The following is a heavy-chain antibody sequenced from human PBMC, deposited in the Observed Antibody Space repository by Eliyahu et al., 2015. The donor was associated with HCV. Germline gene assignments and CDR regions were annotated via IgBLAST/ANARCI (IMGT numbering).Heavy chain of an antibody. CDR3: ARGGRTVGTLETYAPLRY. J-gene: IGHJ4*02. V-gene: IGHV3-74*01. CDR1: GFTFSYYW. Sequence: EVQLVESGGGLVQPGGSLRLSCAASGFTFSYYWMDWVRQAPGKGLVWVSRINSDGSTTRYADSVKGRFTISRDNAKNTLYLQMNSLRAEDTAVYYCARGGRTVGTLETYAPLRYWGQGTLVTVSS. CDR2: INSDGSTT. D-gene: IGHD4-23*01.